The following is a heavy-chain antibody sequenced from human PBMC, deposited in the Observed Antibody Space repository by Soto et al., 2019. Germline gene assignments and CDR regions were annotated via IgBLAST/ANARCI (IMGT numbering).Heavy chain of an antibody. CDR1: GFTFSRDA. D-gene: IGHD2-2*01. J-gene: IGHJ2*01. V-gene: IGHV3-30*04. Sequence: GGSLRLSCAASGFTFSRDAMHWVRQAPGKGLEWVAVISYHGKKTYYADSVQGRFTISRDNSKNTLYLQMNSLGLEDTAVYYCARDEGYGSNSGWYFDLWGRGTPVTVSS. CDR3: ARDEGYGSNSGWYFDL. CDR2: ISYHGKKT.